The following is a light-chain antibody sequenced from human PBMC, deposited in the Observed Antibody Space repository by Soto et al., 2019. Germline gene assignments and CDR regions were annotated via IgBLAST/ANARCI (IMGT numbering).Light chain of an antibody. Sequence: EIVLTQSPDTLSLSPGERVTLSCRASQSVSSSFVAWFQQKPGQAPRLLIYGASSRATCIPGRFSGSGSGTDFHLTINRLEPEDFAMYFCQQYGSSPWTFGQGTKVEIK. CDR3: QQYGSSPWT. J-gene: IGKJ1*01. V-gene: IGKV3-20*01. CDR1: QSVSSSF. CDR2: GAS.